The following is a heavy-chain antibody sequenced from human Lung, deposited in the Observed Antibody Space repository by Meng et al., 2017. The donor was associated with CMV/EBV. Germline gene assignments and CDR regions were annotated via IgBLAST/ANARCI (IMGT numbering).Heavy chain of an antibody. CDR3: ARAEADTGNFDY. D-gene: IGHD6-19*01. CDR2: IYTSGTT. J-gene: IGHJ4*02. V-gene: IGHV4-4*07. Sequence: QVRRQGSGPGLVNPSATLSLTCTVSGGSISSYYWSWIRQSAGKGLEWIGRIYTSGTTIYNPSLKSRLTLSLDTSKNQFSLKLNSVTAADTAVYYCARAEADTGNFDYWGQGTLVTVSS. CDR1: GGSISSYY.